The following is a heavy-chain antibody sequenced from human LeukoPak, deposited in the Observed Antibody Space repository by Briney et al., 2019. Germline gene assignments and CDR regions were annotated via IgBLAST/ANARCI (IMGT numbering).Heavy chain of an antibody. V-gene: IGHV4-34*01. J-gene: IGHJ4*02. CDR2: INQSGST. Sequence: PSETLSLTCAVYGGSFSGYYWSWIRQPPGKRLEWIGEINQSGSTNYNPSLKSRVTISVDASKNQFSLKLSSVTAADTAVYYCARHSWYSSGWYTYWGQGTLVTVSS. CDR3: ARHSWYSSGWYTY. CDR1: GGSFSGYY. D-gene: IGHD6-19*01.